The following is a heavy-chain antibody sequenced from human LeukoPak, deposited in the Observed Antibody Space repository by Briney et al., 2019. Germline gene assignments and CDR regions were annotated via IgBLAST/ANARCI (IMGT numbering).Heavy chain of an antibody. V-gene: IGHV3-21*01. CDR1: GFTFSSYS. D-gene: IGHD3-22*01. J-gene: IGHJ4*02. CDR3: ARDGPQRYDSSGYYYLFDY. CDR2: ISSTSTYI. Sequence: GGSLRLSCAASGFTFSSYSMNWVRQAPGKGLEWVSSISSTSTYIYYADSVKGRFTISRDNAKNSLYLQMNSLRAEDTAVYYCARDGPQRYDSSGYYYLFDYWGQGTLVTVSS.